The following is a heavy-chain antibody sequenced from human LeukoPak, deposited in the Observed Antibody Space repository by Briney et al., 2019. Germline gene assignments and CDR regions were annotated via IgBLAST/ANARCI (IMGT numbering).Heavy chain of an antibody. V-gene: IGHV3-23*01. CDR1: GFTFSSYA. D-gene: IGHD5-18*01. Sequence: PGGSLRLSCAASGFTFSSYAMSWVRQAPGKGLEWVSAISGSGGSTYYADSVKGRFTISRDNSKNTLYLQMNSLRAEDTAVYYCAKGAMIQLWLEYYFDYWGQGTLVTVSS. CDR3: AKGAMIQLWLEYYFDY. J-gene: IGHJ4*02. CDR2: ISGSGGST.